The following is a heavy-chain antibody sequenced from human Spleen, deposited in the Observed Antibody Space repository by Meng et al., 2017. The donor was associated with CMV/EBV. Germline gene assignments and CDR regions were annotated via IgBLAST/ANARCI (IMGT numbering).Heavy chain of an antibody. Sequence: VSGGSVSSGSYYWSWIRQPPGKGLEWIGYIYYSGSTNYTPSLKSRVTISVDTSKNQFSLKLSSVTAADTAVYYCTRFVVGAITTIDYWGQGTLVTVSS. V-gene: IGHV4-61*01. CDR3: TRFVVGAITTIDY. D-gene: IGHD1-26*01. J-gene: IGHJ4*02. CDR2: IYYSGST. CDR1: GGSVSSGSYY.